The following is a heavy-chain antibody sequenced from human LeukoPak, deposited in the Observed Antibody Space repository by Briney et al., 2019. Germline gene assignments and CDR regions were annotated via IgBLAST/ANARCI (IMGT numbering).Heavy chain of an antibody. CDR2: ISAYNVNT. V-gene: IGHV1-18*01. CDR3: ARAAGDYDSSDYYS. Sequence: ASVKVSCKASGYTFTSYGISWVRQAPGQGLEWMGWISAYNVNTNYAQKLQGRVTMTTDTSTSTAYMELRSPRSDDTAVYYCARAAGDYDSSDYYSWGQGTLVTVSS. J-gene: IGHJ4*02. D-gene: IGHD3-22*01. CDR1: GYTFTSYG.